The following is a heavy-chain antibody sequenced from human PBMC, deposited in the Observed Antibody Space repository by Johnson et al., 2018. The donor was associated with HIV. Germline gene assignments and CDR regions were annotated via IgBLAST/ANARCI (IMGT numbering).Heavy chain of an antibody. CDR3: AKGSLVGPNDAFDI. V-gene: IGHV3-30*18. J-gene: IGHJ3*02. Sequence: QVQLVESGGGLVQPGGSLRLSCAASGFTFSSYWMSWVRQAPGKGLEWVAVISYDGSNKYYADSVKGRFTISRDKSKNTLYLKMNSLRTKETALYYCAKGSLVGPNDAFDIWGQGTMVTVSS. CDR2: ISYDGSNK. D-gene: IGHD3-16*02. CDR1: GFTFSSYW.